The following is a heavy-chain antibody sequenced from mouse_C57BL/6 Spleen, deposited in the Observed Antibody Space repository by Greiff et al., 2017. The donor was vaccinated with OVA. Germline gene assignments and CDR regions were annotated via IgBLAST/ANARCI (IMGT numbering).Heavy chain of an antibody. V-gene: IGHV1-18*01. J-gene: IGHJ1*03. CDR3: ARDGYATRYFDV. Sequence: EVQLQQSGPELVKPGASVKIPCKASGYTFTDYNMDWVKQSHGKSLEWIGDINPNNGGTIYNQKFKGKATLTVDKSSSTAYMELRSLTSEDTAVYYCARDGYATRYFDVWGTGTTVTVSS. D-gene: IGHD2-3*01. CDR1: GYTFTDYN. CDR2: INPNNGGT.